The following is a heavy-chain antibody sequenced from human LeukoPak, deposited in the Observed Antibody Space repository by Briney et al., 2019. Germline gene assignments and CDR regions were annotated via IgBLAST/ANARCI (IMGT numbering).Heavy chain of an antibody. J-gene: IGHJ6*04. CDR1: GVTFSSYE. V-gene: IGHV3-48*03. CDR2: ISSSGSTI. D-gene: IGHD3-10*02. CDR3: AELGITMIGGV. Sequence: GGSLRLSCAASGVTFSSYERNWVRQAPGKGLEWVAYISSSGSTIYYADSVNGRFTISRDNAKNSLYLQMNSLRAEDTDVYYCAELGITMIGGVWGKGTTVTISS.